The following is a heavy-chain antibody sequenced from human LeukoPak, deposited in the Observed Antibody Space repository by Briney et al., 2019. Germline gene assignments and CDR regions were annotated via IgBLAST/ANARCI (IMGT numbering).Heavy chain of an antibody. CDR3: ARDFGSTTVAPDYFDY. V-gene: IGHV3-53*04. Sequence: GGSLRLSCAASGFTVSSNYMSWVRQAPGKGLEWVSVIYSGGSTYYADSVKGRFTISRHNSKNTLYLQMNSLRAEDTAVYYCARDFGSTTVAPDYFDYWGQGTLVTVSS. J-gene: IGHJ4*02. D-gene: IGHD4-17*01. CDR2: IYSGGST. CDR1: GFTVSSNY.